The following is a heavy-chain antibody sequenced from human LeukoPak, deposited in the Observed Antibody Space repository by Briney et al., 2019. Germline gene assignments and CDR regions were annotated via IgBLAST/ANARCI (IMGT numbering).Heavy chain of an antibody. CDR3: ARVDTAMVEGDY. V-gene: IGHV4-39*07. CDR1: GGSISSSSYY. D-gene: IGHD5-18*01. J-gene: IGHJ4*02. CDR2: IYYSGST. Sequence: SETLSLTCTVSGGSISSSSYYWGWIRQPPGKGLEWIGSIYYSGSTYYNPSLKSRVTISVDTSKNQFSLKLSSVTAADTAVYYCARVDTAMVEGDYWGQGTLVTVSS.